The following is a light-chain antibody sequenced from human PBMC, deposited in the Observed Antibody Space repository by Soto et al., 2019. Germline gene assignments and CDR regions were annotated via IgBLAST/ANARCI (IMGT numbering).Light chain of an antibody. CDR2: DVS. Sequence: QSVLTQPRSVSGSPGQSVTISCTGTSSDVGGYKYVSWYQQHPGKAPKLMIYDVSQRPSGVPDRFSASKSGNTASLTISGLQADDEADYFCCSYADTYSYVFGTGTKLTVL. CDR3: CSYADTYSYV. J-gene: IGLJ1*01. CDR1: SSDVGGYKY. V-gene: IGLV2-11*01.